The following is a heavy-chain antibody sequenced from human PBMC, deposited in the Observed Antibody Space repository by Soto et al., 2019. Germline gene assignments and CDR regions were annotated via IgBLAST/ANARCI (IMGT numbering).Heavy chain of an antibody. CDR3: ARDHIEYSSSNYYSYCMDV. J-gene: IGHJ6*02. CDR2: IYYSGST. Sequence: PSETLSLTCTVSGGSISRGGYYWSWIRQHPGKGLEWIGYIYYSGSTYYNPSLKSRVTISVDTSKNQFSLKLSSVTAADTAVYYCARDHIEYSSSNYYSYCMDVWGPGTSVTVSS. V-gene: IGHV4-31*03. CDR1: GGSISRGGYY. D-gene: IGHD6-6*01.